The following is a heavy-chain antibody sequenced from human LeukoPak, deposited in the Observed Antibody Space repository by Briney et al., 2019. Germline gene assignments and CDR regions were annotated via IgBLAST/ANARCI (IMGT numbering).Heavy chain of an antibody. CDR2: ISGSGGST. CDR3: AKKGIDLDYYDSSGYYEMCY. J-gene: IGHJ4*02. CDR1: GFTFSSYA. D-gene: IGHD3-22*01. V-gene: IGHV3-23*01. Sequence: PGGSLRLSCAASGFTFSSYAMSWVRQAPGKGLEWVSAISGSGGSTYYADSVKGRFTISRDNSKNTLYQQMNSLRAEDTAVYYCAKKGIDLDYYDSSGYYEMCYWGQGTLVTVSS.